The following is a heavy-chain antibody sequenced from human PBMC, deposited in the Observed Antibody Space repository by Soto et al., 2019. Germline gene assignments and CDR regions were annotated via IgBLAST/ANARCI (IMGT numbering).Heavy chain of an antibody. CDR1: GFLFSTYA. CDR2: ISSTGGTT. Sequence: SLRLSCAASGFLFSTYAMNWVRQAPGKGLEWVSAISSTGGTTYYAESVRGRFIISRDNSINTLYLQMSSLRTEDTALYYCAHPRGYGVFDAVDIWGQGTMVTVSS. J-gene: IGHJ3*02. V-gene: IGHV3-23*01. D-gene: IGHD4-17*01. CDR3: AHPRGYGVFDAVDI.